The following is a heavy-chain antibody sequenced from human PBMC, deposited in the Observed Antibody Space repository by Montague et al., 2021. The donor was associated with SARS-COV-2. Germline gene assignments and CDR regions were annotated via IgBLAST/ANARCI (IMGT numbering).Heavy chain of an antibody. CDR2: LYTSGST. V-gene: IGHV4-4*07. Sequence: SETLSPTCTVSGGSISNYYWTWIRQPAGKGLEWIGRLYTSGSTTYNPSLKGRVTMSVDTSKNQFPLNVTSVTAADTAIYYCARESGYSSGWRYYYVMDVWGQGTTVTVS. CDR3: ARESGYSSGWRYYYVMDV. J-gene: IGHJ6*02. CDR1: GGSISNYY. D-gene: IGHD6-19*01.